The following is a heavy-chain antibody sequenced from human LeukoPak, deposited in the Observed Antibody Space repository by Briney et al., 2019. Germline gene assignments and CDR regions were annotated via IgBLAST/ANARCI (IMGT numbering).Heavy chain of an antibody. CDR3: ARRGVVIRVILVGFHKEAYYFDS. Sequence: PGGSLRLSCAVSGITLSNYGMSWVRQAPGKGLEWVAGISGSGGRTNYADSVKGRFTISRANPKNTLYLKMNSLRAEDTAVYFCARRGVVIRVILVGFHKEAYYFDSWGQGALVTVSS. J-gene: IGHJ4*02. D-gene: IGHD3-22*01. CDR1: GITLSNYG. V-gene: IGHV3-23*01. CDR2: ISGSGGRT.